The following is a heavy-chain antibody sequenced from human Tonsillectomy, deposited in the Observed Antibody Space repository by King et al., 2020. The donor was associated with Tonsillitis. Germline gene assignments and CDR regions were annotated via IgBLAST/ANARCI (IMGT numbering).Heavy chain of an antibody. CDR2: IYHRGST. D-gene: IGHD3-10*01. J-gene: IGHJ5*02. CDR1: GGSISSGGYS. CDR3: ARMYYYGSGSYYSWFDP. Sequence: QLVESGSGLVKPSQTLSLTCAVSGGSISSGGYSWSWIRQPPGKGLGWIGYIYHRGSTYYNPSLKSRVTISVDRSKNQFSLKLSSVTAADTVVYYCARMYYYGSGSYYSWFDPWGQGTLVTVSS. V-gene: IGHV4-30-2*01.